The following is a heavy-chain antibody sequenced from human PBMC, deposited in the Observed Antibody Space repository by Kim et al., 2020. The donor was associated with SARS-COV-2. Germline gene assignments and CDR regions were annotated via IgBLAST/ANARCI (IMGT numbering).Heavy chain of an antibody. CDR3: ASFPGGAGNWFDP. Sequence: YTPSLKSRVTISVATSKNQFSLKLSSVTAADTAVYYCASFPGGAGNWFDPWGQGTLVTVSS. J-gene: IGHJ5*02. D-gene: IGHD3-16*01. V-gene: IGHV4-59*01.